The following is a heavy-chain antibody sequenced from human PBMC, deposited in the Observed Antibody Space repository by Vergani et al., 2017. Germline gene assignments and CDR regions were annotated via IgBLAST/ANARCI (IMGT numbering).Heavy chain of an antibody. V-gene: IGHV1-8*02. Sequence: QVQLVQSGAEVKKPGASVKVSCKASGYTFTGYYMHWVRQAPGQGLEWMGWLNPKSGNTGHAQKFQGRVTMTRNTSISTAYMELSSLRSDDTAVYYCARGITVVRGASGYWGQGTLVTVSS. CDR2: LNPKSGNT. CDR3: ARGITVVRGASGY. CDR1: GYTFTGYY. J-gene: IGHJ4*02. D-gene: IGHD3-10*01.